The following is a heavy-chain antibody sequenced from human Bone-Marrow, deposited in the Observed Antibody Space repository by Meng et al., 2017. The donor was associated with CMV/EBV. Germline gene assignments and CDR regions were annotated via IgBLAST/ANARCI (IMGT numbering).Heavy chain of an antibody. Sequence: ASVKVSCKASGYTFTSYAMHWVRQAPGQRLEWMGWSNAGNGNTKYSQKFQGRVTMTRDTSTSTVYMELSSLRSEDTAVYYCARKLAAAGPFDYWGQGTLVTVSS. J-gene: IGHJ4*02. D-gene: IGHD6-13*01. CDR1: GYTFTSYA. CDR2: SNAGNGNT. CDR3: ARKLAAAGPFDY. V-gene: IGHV1-3*01.